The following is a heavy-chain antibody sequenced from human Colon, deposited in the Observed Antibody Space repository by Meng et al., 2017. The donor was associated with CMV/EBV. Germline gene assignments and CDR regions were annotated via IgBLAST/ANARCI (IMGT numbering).Heavy chain of an antibody. CDR1: AFMFKDHA. D-gene: IGHD6-25*01. Sequence: GGSLRLSCAASAFMFKDHAMSWVRQAPGKGLEWVASISGSGDNAYYPESVKGRLTISRDNSKNTLYLQMNSLRVEDTALYYCTKGAQYDASGYMDFWGQGTLVTVSS. J-gene: IGHJ4*02. CDR3: TKGAQYDASGYMDF. V-gene: IGHV3-23*01. CDR2: ISGSGDNA.